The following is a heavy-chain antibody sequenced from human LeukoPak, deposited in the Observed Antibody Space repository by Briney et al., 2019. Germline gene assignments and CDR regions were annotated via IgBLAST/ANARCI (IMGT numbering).Heavy chain of an antibody. D-gene: IGHD1-26*01. CDR1: GYTFSTYW. CDR3: ARRRAYSGIYYSDY. Sequence: GESLKISCKGSGYTFSTYWIGWVRQMPGKGLEWMGVIYPGDSDTRYSPSFQGQVTISADKSISTAYLQWNSLKASDTAMYYCARRRAYSGIYYSDYWGQGGLVTVSS. CDR2: IYPGDSDT. V-gene: IGHV5-51*01. J-gene: IGHJ4*02.